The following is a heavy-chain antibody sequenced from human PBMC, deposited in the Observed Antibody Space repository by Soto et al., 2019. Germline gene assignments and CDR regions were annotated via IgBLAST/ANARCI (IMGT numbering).Heavy chain of an antibody. Sequence: GASVKVSCKASGGTFSSYAISWVRQAPGQGLEWMGGIIPIFGRANYAQKFQGRVTITADKSTSTAYMELSSLRSEDTAVYYCASREAYYDSSGYPLYYYYYGMDVWGQGTTVTVSS. D-gene: IGHD3-22*01. V-gene: IGHV1-69*06. CDR2: IIPIFGRA. CDR3: ASREAYYDSSGYPLYYYYYGMDV. J-gene: IGHJ6*02. CDR1: GGTFSSYA.